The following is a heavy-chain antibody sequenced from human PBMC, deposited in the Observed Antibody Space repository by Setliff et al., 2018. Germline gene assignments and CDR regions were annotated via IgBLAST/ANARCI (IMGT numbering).Heavy chain of an antibody. CDR1: GNRFTDYN. CDR3: ARSGSFGMRYWFDY. D-gene: IGHD1-26*01. V-gene: IGHV1-2*02. CDR2: INPNSGDT. Sequence: ASVKVSCKASGNRFTDYNLHWVRQAPGQGLEWMGWINPNSGDTHSAQKFQSRVRMTRDTSTYAAYLELSDLTSDDTAMYYCARSGSFGMRYWFDYWGQGALVTVSS. J-gene: IGHJ4*02.